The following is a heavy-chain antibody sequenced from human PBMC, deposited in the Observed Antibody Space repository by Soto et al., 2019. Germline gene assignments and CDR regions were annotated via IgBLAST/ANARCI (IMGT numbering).Heavy chain of an antibody. D-gene: IGHD7-27*01. Sequence: GESLKISCKGSGYSFISYWIGWVRQMPGKGLEWMGIIYPGDSDTRYSPSFQGQVTISADKSISTAYLQWSSLKASDTAMYYCARQGGSQTGNYYYGMDVWGQGTTVTVSS. CDR1: GYSFISYW. CDR3: ARQGGSQTGNYYYGMDV. J-gene: IGHJ6*02. V-gene: IGHV5-51*01. CDR2: IYPGDSDT.